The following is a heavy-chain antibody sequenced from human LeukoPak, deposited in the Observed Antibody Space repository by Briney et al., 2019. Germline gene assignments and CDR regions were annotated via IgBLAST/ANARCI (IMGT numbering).Heavy chain of an antibody. V-gene: IGHV3-66*01. CDR2: IYSGSNT. D-gene: IGHD3-10*02. CDR1: GFTVSSNY. Sequence: GGSLRLSCTASGFTVSSNYMTWVRQAPGKGLEWVSLIYSGSNTYYTDSVKGGFTISRDNAKNSLYLQMNSLRAEDTAVYYCAELGITMIGGVWGKGTTVTISS. J-gene: IGHJ6*04. CDR3: AELGITMIGGV.